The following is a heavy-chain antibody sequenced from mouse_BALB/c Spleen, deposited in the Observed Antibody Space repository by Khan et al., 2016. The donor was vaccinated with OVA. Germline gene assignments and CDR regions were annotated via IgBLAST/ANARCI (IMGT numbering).Heavy chain of an antibody. CDR1: GYTFADFL. J-gene: IGHJ3*01. CDR2: NYPGSGYI. V-gene: IGHV1-81*01. CDR3: ARAGYGGFAH. D-gene: IGHD3-2*02. Sequence: QVQLQQSGPELVKPGASVRMSCRASGYTFADFLISWLKQRPGQGLEWIGENYPGSGYIYYNEKFKGKATLTSDKSSNTVYMQLSSLTSEDSAVYFCARAGYGGFAHWGQGTLVTVSA.